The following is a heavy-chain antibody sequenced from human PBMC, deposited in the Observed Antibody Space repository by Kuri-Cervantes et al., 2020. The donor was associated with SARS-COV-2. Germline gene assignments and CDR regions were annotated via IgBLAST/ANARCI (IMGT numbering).Heavy chain of an antibody. CDR3: ARDGTRKTYDFWSGYLYYYYYMDV. J-gene: IGHJ6*03. CDR1: GFTFSSYS. V-gene: IGHV3-21*01. CDR2: ISSSSSYI. Sequence: GESLKISCAASGFTFSSYSMNWVRQAPGKGLEWVSSISSSSSYIYYADSVKGRFTISRDNAKNSLYLQMNSLRAEDTAVYYCARDGTRKTYDFWSGYLYYYYYMDVWGKGTTVTVSS. D-gene: IGHD3-3*01.